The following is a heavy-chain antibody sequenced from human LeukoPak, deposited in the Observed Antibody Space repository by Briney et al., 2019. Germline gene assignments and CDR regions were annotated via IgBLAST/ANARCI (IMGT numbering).Heavy chain of an antibody. J-gene: IGHJ6*02. CDR1: GFTFSSYS. V-gene: IGHV3-21*01. D-gene: IGHD7-27*01. Sequence: PGGSLRLSCAASGFTFSSYSMNWVRQAPGKGLEWVSSISSSSSYIYYADSVKGRFTISRDNAKNSLYLQMNSLRAEDTAVYYCAKWTASTGDPRNYGMDVWGQGTTVTVSS. CDR3: AKWTASTGDPRNYGMDV. CDR2: ISSSSSYI.